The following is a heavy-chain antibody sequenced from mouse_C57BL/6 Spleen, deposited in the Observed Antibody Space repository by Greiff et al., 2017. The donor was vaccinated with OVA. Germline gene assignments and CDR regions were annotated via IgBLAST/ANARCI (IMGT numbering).Heavy chain of an antibody. CDR1: GFNIKDYY. CDR2: IDPEDGDT. J-gene: IGHJ3*01. D-gene: IGHD1-1*01. Sequence: VQLQQSGAELVRPGASVKLSCTASGFNIKDYYMHWVKQRPEQGLEWIGRIDPEDGDTEYAPKFQGKATMTADTSSNTAYLQLSSLTSEDTAVYYCTDYGSSSRFAYWGQGTLVTVSA. CDR3: TDYGSSSRFAY. V-gene: IGHV14-1*01.